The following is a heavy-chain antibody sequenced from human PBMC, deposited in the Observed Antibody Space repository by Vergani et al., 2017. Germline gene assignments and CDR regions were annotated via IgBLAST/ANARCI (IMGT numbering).Heavy chain of an antibody. D-gene: IGHD3-22*01. CDR1: GFTFSRYS. CDR2: ISSSSSTI. V-gene: IGHV3-48*04. Sequence: EVQLVESGGGLVQPGGSLRLSCAASGFTFSRYSMNWVRQAPGKGLEWVSYISSSSSTIYYADSVKGRFTISRDNAKNSLYLQMNSLRAEDTAVYYCARESYYYDSSGYPLFDYWGQGTLVTASS. J-gene: IGHJ4*02. CDR3: ARESYYYDSSGYPLFDY.